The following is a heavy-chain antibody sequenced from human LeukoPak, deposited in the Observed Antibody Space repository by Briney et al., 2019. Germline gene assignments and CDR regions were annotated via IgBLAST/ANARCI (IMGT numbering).Heavy chain of an antibody. CDR3: AKDAIVVVPAAIIGYFQR. J-gene: IGHJ1*01. CDR2: IRYDGSNK. Sequence: PGGSLRLSCAASGFTFSSYGMHWVRQAPGKGLEWVAFIRYDGSNKYYADSVKGRFTISRDNSKNTLYLQMNSLRAEDTAVYYCAKDAIVVVPAAIIGYFQRWGQGTLVTVSS. V-gene: IGHV3-30*02. D-gene: IGHD2-2*01. CDR1: GFTFSSYG.